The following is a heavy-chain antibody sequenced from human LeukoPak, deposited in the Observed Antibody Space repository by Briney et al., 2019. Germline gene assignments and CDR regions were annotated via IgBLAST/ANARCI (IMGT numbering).Heavy chain of an antibody. J-gene: IGHJ4*02. D-gene: IGHD3-3*01. Sequence: GGSLTLSCAASGITFISAWMNWVRQAPGKGLDWVGRIKSKTDGGTPEHGAPVKGRFIITRDDSKNMLYLQMNSLNSDDTAVYYCATALRGVGFWGQGTLVTVPS. CDR3: ATALRGVGF. V-gene: IGHV3-15*01. CDR1: GITFISAW. CDR2: IKSKTDGGTP.